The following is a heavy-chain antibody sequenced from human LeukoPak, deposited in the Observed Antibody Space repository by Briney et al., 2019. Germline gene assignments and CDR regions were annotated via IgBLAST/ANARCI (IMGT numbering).Heavy chain of an antibody. V-gene: IGHV3-74*01. D-gene: IGHD6-19*01. CDR3: VRDIGAVDGIDDY. CDR2: INSDGGST. J-gene: IGHJ4*02. Sequence: PGGSLRLSCAASGFTFSSYWMHWVRQAPGKGLVWVSRINSDGGSTTYADSVKGRFTISRDNAKKTLYLQMNSLRVEDTAVYYCVRDIGAVDGIDDYWGQGTLVTVSS. CDR1: GFTFSSYW.